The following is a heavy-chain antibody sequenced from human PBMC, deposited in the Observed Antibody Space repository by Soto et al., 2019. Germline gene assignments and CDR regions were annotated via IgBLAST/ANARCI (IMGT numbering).Heavy chain of an antibody. CDR2: IYYSGST. CDR1: GGSISSSSYY. J-gene: IGHJ4*02. V-gene: IGHV4-39*01. Sequence: SETLPLTCTVSGGSISSSSYYWGWIRQPPGKGLEWIGSIYYSGSTYYNPSLKSRVTKSVDTSKNQFSLKLSSVTAADTAVYYCARLILMITFGGVIATHGFDYWGQGTLVTVSS. CDR3: ARLILMITFGGVIATHGFDY. D-gene: IGHD3-16*02.